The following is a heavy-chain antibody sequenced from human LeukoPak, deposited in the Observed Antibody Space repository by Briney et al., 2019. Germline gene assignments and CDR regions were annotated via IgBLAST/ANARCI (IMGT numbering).Heavy chain of an antibody. V-gene: IGHV1-8*01. Sequence: GASVRVSCKASGYTFTSYDFNWVRQAAGQGLEWMGWMNPNSGNTGYAQKFQGRITMARNTSISTAYMELSSLTSEDTAVYFCARRYDSGSYHLPHWGQGILVTVSS. CDR2: MNPNSGNT. CDR1: GYTFTSYD. J-gene: IGHJ4*02. D-gene: IGHD3-10*01. CDR3: ARRYDSGSYHLPH.